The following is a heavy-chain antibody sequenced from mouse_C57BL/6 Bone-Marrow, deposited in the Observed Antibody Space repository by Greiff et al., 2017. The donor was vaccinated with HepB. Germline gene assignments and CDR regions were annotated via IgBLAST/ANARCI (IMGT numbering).Heavy chain of an antibody. J-gene: IGHJ4*01. D-gene: IGHD2-1*01. CDR3: ARRFTDGNYVIYAMDY. CDR2: IYPGDGDT. V-gene: IGHV1-82*01. Sequence: VQLQQSGPELVKPGASVKISCKASGYAFSSSWMNWVKQRPGKGLEWIGRIYPGDGDTNYNGKFKGKATLTADKSSSTAYMQLSGLTSEDSAVYFCARRFTDGNYVIYAMDYWGQGTSVTVSS. CDR1: GYAFSSSW.